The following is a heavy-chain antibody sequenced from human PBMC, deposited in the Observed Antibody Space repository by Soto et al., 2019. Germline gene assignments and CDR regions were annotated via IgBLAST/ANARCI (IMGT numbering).Heavy chain of an antibody. Sequence: SETLSLTCAVSGGSISSGGYSWSCIRQPPGEGLEWIRYIYHSGSTYYNPSIKSLVTTSVNTSKTQFFLKLSLVTAADTPDYYCARPPNQYDLSYYFDYWGQGTLVTVSS. D-gene: IGHD2-2*01. J-gene: IGHJ4*02. CDR3: ARPPNQYDLSYYFDY. V-gene: IGHV4-30-2*01. CDR1: GGSISSGGYS. CDR2: IYHSGST.